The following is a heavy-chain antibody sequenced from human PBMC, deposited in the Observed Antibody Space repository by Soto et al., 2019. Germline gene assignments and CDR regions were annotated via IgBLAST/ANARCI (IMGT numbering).Heavy chain of an antibody. CDR2: IYYSGST. CDR1: GGSISSGGYY. D-gene: IGHD6-13*01. J-gene: IGHJ6*02. V-gene: IGHV4-31*03. CDR3: ARESRRGSSSWYYYYYGMDF. Sequence: PSETLSLTCTVSGGSISSGGYYWSWISQHPGKGLAWIGYIYYSGSTYYNPSLKSRVTISVDTSKNQFSLKLSSVTAADTAVYYCARESRRGSSSWYYYYYGMDFWGQGTTVTVSS.